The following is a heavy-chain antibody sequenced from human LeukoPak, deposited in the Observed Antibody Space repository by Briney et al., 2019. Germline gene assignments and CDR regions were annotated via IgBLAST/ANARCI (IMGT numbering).Heavy chain of an antibody. J-gene: IGHJ5*02. CDR3: AMDYGNWFDP. Sequence: SVKVSCKASGGTFSSYAISWVRQAPGQGLEWMGGIIPIFGTANYAQKFQGRVTMTRNTSISTAYMELSSLRSEDTAVYYCAMDYGNWFDPWGQGTLVTVSS. D-gene: IGHD4-17*01. V-gene: IGHV1-69*05. CDR2: IIPIFGTA. CDR1: GGTFSSYA.